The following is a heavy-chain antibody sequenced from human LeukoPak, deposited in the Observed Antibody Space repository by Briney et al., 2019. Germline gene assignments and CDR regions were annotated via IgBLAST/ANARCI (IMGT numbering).Heavy chain of an antibody. V-gene: IGHV3-66*01. D-gene: IGHD5/OR15-5a*01. CDR1: GFTVSSNY. J-gene: IGHJ4*02. Sequence: GGSLRLSCAASGFTVSSNYMSWVRQAPGKGLEWVSVIYSGGSTYYADSVKGRFTITRDYSKNTLYLQMNSLRAEDTAVYYCARDRSTMSRRWGQGTLVTVSS. CDR3: ARDRSTMSRR. CDR2: IYSGGST.